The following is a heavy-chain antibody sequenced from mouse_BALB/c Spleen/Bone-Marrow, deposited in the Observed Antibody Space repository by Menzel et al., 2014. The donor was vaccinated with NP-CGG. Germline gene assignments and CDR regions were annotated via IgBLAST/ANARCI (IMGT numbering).Heavy chain of an antibody. CDR1: GFTFSNYY. CDR2: INTNGGNT. D-gene: IGHD2-2*01. CDR3: ARHRQWLSPFDY. J-gene: IGHJ2*01. Sequence: EVQLVESGGGLVKLGGSLKLSCAASGFTFSNYYMSWVRQTPEKRPELVAAINTNGGNTFYPDTVKGRFTISRDNAKNTLYLQMSSLKSEDSALYYCARHRQWLSPFDYWGQGTTLTVSS. V-gene: IGHV5-6-2*01.